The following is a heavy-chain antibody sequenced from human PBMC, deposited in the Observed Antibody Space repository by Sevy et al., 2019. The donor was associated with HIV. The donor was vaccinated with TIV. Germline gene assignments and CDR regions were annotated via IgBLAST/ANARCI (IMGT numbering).Heavy chain of an antibody. CDR3: ARASSCGGDCYYLQY. CDR1: GDSFSGYT. CDR2: IIPISGPAGPT. V-gene: IGHV1-69*06. Sequence: ASVKVSCKSSGDSFSGYTIIWVRQAPGQGLEWMGGIIPISGPAGPTNSAQNFQDRATINEDISTHTAYMELSSLRSEDTALYFCARASSCGGDCYYLQYWGQGTLVTVSS. D-gene: IGHD2-21*02. J-gene: IGHJ1*01.